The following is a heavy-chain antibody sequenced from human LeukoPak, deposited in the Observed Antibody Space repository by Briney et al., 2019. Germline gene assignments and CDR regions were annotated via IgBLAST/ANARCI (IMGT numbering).Heavy chain of an antibody. D-gene: IGHD1-26*01. CDR2: IYYSGST. CDR1: GGSSSNYY. Sequence: SETLSLTCSVSGGSSSNYYWSWIRQPPGRGLEWIGYIYYSGSTNSNASLKSRVTIFVDPSKNQFSLRLSSVTAADTAVYYCARAEVGAIFDYWGQGTLVTVSS. CDR3: ARAEVGAIFDY. V-gene: IGHV4-59*12. J-gene: IGHJ4*02.